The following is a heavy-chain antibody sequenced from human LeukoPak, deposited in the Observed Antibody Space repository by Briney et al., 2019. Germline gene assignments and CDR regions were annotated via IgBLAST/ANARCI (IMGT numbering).Heavy chain of an antibody. Sequence: GGSLRLSCAASGFTFNNYAMSWVRQAPGKGLEWVSAISASGGTTYYADSVKGRFTISRDNSENTLFLQMNSLRAEDMAVYYCAKEPREYCSSTSCPNWFDSWGQGTLVTVSS. J-gene: IGHJ5*01. D-gene: IGHD2-2*01. CDR1: GFTFNNYA. V-gene: IGHV3-23*01. CDR3: AKEPREYCSSTSCPNWFDS. CDR2: ISASGGTT.